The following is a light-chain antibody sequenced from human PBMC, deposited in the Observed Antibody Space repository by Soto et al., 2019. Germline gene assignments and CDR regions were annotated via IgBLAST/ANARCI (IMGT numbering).Light chain of an antibody. J-gene: IGKJ1*01. V-gene: IGKV1-5*03. Sequence: IQITHSPSTLSGSVGDRVTITCRASQTISSWLAWYQQKPGKAPKLLIYKASTLKSGVPSRFSGSGSGTDFTLTITRLEPEDFAMYYCQQYSSSRTFGQGTKVDIK. CDR3: QQYSSSRT. CDR2: KAS. CDR1: QTISSW.